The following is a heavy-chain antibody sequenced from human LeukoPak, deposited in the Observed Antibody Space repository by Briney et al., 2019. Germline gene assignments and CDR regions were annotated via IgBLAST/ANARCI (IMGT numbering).Heavy chain of an antibody. Sequence: GGSPRLFCVASGFTFSNYWMTWVRQAPGKGLEWVASIKHDGRDKYYVDSVKGRVTISRDNARNSLFLHMNSLRAEDSAVYYCARGFGEDDHYYHAMDVWGRGTTVTVSS. CDR1: GFTFSNYW. D-gene: IGHD3-10*01. CDR2: IKHDGRDK. J-gene: IGHJ6*02. V-gene: IGHV3-7*01. CDR3: ARGFGEDDHYYHAMDV.